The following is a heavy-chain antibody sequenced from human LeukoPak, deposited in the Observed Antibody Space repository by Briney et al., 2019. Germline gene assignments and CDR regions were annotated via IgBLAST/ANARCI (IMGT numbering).Heavy chain of an antibody. CDR3: ARLTSSWSFDY. V-gene: IGHV5-51*01. CDR2: ISPDGSDT. D-gene: IGHD6-13*01. Sequence: GESLKISCKGSGYSFTSYWIGWVRQLPGKGLEWMGIISPDGSDTRYSPSFQGQVTISADKSITTAYLQWSSLKASDTAMYYCARLTSSWSFDYWGQGTLVTVSS. CDR1: GYSFTSYW. J-gene: IGHJ4*02.